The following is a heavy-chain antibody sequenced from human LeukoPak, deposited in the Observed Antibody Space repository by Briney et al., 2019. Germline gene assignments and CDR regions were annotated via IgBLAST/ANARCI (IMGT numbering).Heavy chain of an antibody. J-gene: IGHJ4*02. CDR2: IYYRGRT. D-gene: IGHD5-12*01. Sequence: PSETLSLTCTLSGRSISSYYGSWLRQPPGKGLEGIGYIYYRGRTNYNPSLKSRATISVDTSKDQLSLTLSSVTAADTDVYYCARFDSGYEYFDYWGQGTLVTVSS. CDR3: ARFDSGYEYFDY. CDR1: GRSISSYY. V-gene: IGHV4-59*01.